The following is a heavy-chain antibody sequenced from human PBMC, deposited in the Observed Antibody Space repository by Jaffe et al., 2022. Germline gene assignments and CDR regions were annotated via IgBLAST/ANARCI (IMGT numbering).Heavy chain of an antibody. V-gene: IGHV4-34*01. J-gene: IGHJ4*02. D-gene: IGHD3-16*01. CDR1: GGSFSGYY. Sequence: QVQLQQWGAGLLKPSETLSLTCAVYGGSFSGYYWSWIRQPPGKGLEWIGEINHSGSTNYNPSLKSRVTISVDTSKNQFSLKLSSVTAADTAVYYCARGQYEPDFDYWGQGTLVTVSS. CDR3: ARGQYEPDFDY. CDR2: INHSGST.